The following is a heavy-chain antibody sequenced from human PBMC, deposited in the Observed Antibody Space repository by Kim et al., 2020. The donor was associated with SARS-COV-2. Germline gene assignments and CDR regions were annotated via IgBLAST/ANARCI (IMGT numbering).Heavy chain of an antibody. CDR3: ARLDGPRLTVTMSGWFDP. D-gene: IGHD4-17*01. J-gene: IGHJ5*02. CDR1: GYSFPSYW. CDR2: IYPGDSDA. V-gene: IGHV5-51*01. Sequence: GESLKISCKGSGYSFPSYWIGWVRQMPGKGLEWMGIIYPGDSDASYSPSFQGQVTISADKSISTTYLQWSSLKASETAMYYCARLDGPRLTVTMSGWFDPWGQGTLVTVSP.